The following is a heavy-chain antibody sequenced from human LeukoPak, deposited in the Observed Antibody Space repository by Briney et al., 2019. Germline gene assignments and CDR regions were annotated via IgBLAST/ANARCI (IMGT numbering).Heavy chain of an antibody. Sequence: GGSLRLSCAAPGFTFSSYGMHWVRQAPGKGLEWVAFIRYDGSNKYYADSVKGRFTISRDNSKNTLYLQMNSLRAEDTAVYYCAKANLGATTGAFDIWGQGTMVTVSS. D-gene: IGHD1-26*01. J-gene: IGHJ3*02. CDR1: GFTFSSYG. V-gene: IGHV3-30*02. CDR2: IRYDGSNK. CDR3: AKANLGATTGAFDI.